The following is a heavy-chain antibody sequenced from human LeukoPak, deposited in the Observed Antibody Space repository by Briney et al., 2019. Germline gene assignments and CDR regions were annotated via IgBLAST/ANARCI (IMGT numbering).Heavy chain of an antibody. CDR1: GFTFSSYA. D-gene: IGHD1-1*01. CDR3: AAKRGNHQERVSLDY. Sequence: GGSLRLSCAASGFTFSSYAMSWVRQAPGRGLEWVSAISGSGGSTYYADSVKGRLTISRDNAKNTLYLQMNSLTADDAAVYYCAAKRGNHQERVSLDYWGQGTLVTVSS. V-gene: IGHV3-23*01. CDR2: ISGSGGST. J-gene: IGHJ4*02.